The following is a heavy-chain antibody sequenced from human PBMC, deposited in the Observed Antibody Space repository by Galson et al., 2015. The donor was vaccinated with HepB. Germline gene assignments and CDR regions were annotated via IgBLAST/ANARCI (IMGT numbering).Heavy chain of an antibody. CDR1: GYSFTTYL. CDR3: ASGGMATVGGPTFDY. D-gene: IGHD5-24*01. V-gene: IGHV1-18*01. J-gene: IGHJ4*01. CDR2: VSTYTGDT. Sequence: SVKVSCKASGYSFTTYLINWVRQAPGQGLQWMGRVSTYTGDTQYAPDLQDRVTMTTDTSTTTAYLELGSLTSDATAVYYCASGGMATVGGPTFDYWGHGTLVTVSS.